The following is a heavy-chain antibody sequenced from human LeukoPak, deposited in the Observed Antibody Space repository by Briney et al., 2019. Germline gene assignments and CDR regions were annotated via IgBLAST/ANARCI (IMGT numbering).Heavy chain of an antibody. CDR1: GGAITSGGYY. J-gene: IGHJ5*02. D-gene: IGHD3-22*01. Sequence: SQTLSPTCTVSGGAITSGGYYWSSIRQPPGKGVERIGYIYYSGSTYYNPSLTGRVAISVDTSKNQFSLKLSSVTAADTAVNYCARDYVRSGYYYWFDPWGQGTLVTVSS. V-gene: IGHV4-31*03. CDR3: ARDYVRSGYYYWFDP. CDR2: IYYSGST.